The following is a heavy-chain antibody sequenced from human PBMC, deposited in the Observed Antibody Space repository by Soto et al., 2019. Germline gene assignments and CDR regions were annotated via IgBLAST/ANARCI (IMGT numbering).Heavy chain of an antibody. CDR2: IKSKTDGGTT. V-gene: IGHV3-15*07. J-gene: IGHJ6*02. Sequence: GGSLRLSCAASGFTFSNAWMNWVRQAPGKGLEWVGRIKSKTDGGTTDYAAPVKGRFTISRDDSKNTLYLQMNSLKTEDTAVYYCITLSMMIFALVLMDFWVQATTVTVS. CDR3: ITLSMMIFALVLMDF. D-gene: IGHD3-3*01. CDR1: GFTFSNAW.